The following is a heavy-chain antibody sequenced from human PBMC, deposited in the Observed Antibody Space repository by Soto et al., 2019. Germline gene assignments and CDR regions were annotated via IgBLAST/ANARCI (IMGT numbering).Heavy chain of an antibody. D-gene: IGHD1-1*01. Sequence: DVQLVESGGGLIQPGASLRLSCAAFGLTISGKKYVAWVRQAPGKGLEWVSALYDVDGSFYADSVTGRFTTSSDSSKTTVYLQMNDLRPDDTAVYYCATWHELEHAFDVWGQGTTVTMSS. CDR1: GLTISGKKY. CDR3: ATWHELEHAFDV. J-gene: IGHJ3*01. CDR2: LYDVDGS. V-gene: IGHV3-53*01.